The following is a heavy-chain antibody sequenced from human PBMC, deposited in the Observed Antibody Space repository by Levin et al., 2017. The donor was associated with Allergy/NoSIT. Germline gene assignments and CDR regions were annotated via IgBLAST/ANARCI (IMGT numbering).Heavy chain of an antibody. V-gene: IGHV5-51*01. CDR1: GYTFNTYW. J-gene: IGHJ4*02. CDR3: ARRACHCDSCYGSNWGAPYFFDY. CDR2: IYPGDSDV. Sequence: GESLKISCKGSGYTFNTYWIAWVRQVPGKSLEWMGIIYPGDSDVRYNPSFQGQVTMSADKSTSTAYLLWSSLRASDTAFYYCARRACHCDSCYGSNWGAPYFFDYWAQGTLVTVSS. D-gene: IGHD7-27*01.